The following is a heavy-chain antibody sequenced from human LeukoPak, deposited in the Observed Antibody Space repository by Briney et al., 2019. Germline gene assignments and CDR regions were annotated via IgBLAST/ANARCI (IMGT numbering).Heavy chain of an antibody. J-gene: IGHJ4*02. Sequence: PGGSLRLSCAASGFTFSSYAMSWVRQAPGKGLEWVAVIWYDGSNKYYADSVKGRFTISRDNSKNTLYLQMNSLRAEDTAVYYCARDPRAYSSSEYYFDYWGQGTLVTVSS. CDR1: GFTFSSYA. CDR2: IWYDGSNK. CDR3: ARDPRAYSSSEYYFDY. V-gene: IGHV3-33*08. D-gene: IGHD6-6*01.